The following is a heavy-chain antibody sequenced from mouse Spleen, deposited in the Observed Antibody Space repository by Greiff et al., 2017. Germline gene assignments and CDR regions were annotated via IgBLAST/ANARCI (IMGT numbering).Heavy chain of an antibody. D-gene: IGHD1-1*01. CDR3: ASGRKTFGSHAMDY. Sequence: ESGPGLVKPSPSLSLTCSVTGYSITSGFYWSWIRQFPGNKLEWLCYIRYDGSNNYNPSLKNRISITRDTSKNQFFLKLNSVTTEDTATYYCASGRKTFGSHAMDYGGQGTSVTVSS. CDR2: IRYDGSN. V-gene: IGHV3-6*02. CDR1: GYSITSGFY. J-gene: IGHJ4*01.